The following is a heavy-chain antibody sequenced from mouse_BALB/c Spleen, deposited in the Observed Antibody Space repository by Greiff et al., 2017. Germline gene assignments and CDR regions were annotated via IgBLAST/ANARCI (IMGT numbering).Heavy chain of an antibody. Sequence: EVMLVESGGGLVQPGGSLKLSCAASGFTFSSYSMSWVRQTPEKRLEWVAYISNGGGSTYYPDTVKGRFTISRDNAKNTLYLQMSSLKSEDTAMYYCARKDGYYGGFAYWGQGTLVTVSA. CDR3: ARKDGYYGGFAY. CDR2: ISNGGGST. V-gene: IGHV5-12-2*01. CDR1: GFTFSSYS. J-gene: IGHJ3*01. D-gene: IGHD2-3*01.